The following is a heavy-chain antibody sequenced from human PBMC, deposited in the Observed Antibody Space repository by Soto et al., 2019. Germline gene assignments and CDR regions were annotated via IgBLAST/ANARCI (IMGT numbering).Heavy chain of an antibody. J-gene: IGHJ5*02. CDR2: IYHSGTT. CDR3: ARERSAYTVTSSSADFDP. V-gene: IGHV4-38-2*01. D-gene: IGHD4-4*01. Sequence: PSETLSLTCGVSGYSTNSDYYWAWIRQPPGKGLEWIGTIYHSGTTYYNPSLEGRVTILVDTSKNQCSLRLRSVTAADTAVYYCARERSAYTVTSSSADFDPWGQGTLVTVSS. CDR1: GYSTNSDYY.